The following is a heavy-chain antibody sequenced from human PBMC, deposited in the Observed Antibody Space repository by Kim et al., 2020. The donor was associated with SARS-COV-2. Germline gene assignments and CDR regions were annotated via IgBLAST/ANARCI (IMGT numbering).Heavy chain of an antibody. Sequence: GGSLRLSCAGSGFTFGDYSMVWVRQAPGKGLEWVSGITKNNDMIDYADSVKGRFTISRDNGANSLYLQMNNLRPEDTAFYYCAKGGGSGTYSGDLWGQGTLVIVSS. V-gene: IGHV3-9*01. CDR2: ITKNNDMI. D-gene: IGHD3-10*01. CDR3: AKGGGSGTYSGDL. J-gene: IGHJ4*02. CDR1: GFTFGDYS.